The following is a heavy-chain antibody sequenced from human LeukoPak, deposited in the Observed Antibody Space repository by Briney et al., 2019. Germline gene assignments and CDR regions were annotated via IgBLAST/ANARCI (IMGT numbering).Heavy chain of an antibody. D-gene: IGHD6-13*01. CDR2: IIPILGIA. J-gene: IGHJ4*02. V-gene: IGHV1-69*02. CDR3: ASDMGIIAAAAAFDY. Sequence: GASVKVSCKASGGTFSSYTISWVRQAPGQGLEWMGRIIPILGIANYAQKFQGRVTITADKSTSTAYMELSSLRSEDTAVYYCASDMGIIAAAAAFDYWGQGTLVTVSS. CDR1: GGTFSSYT.